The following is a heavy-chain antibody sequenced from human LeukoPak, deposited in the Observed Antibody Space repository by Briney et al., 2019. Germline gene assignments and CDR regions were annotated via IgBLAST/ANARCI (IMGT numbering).Heavy chain of an antibody. CDR3: ARRDLVLEATTD. V-gene: IGHV4-39*01. J-gene: IGHJ4*02. Sequence: PSETLSLTCTVSGDSISRSRYHWGWIRQPPGKGLEWIAHIYYVGNTHYNPSLQSRVTISVDTSKNQFSLKLNSVTAADTAVYYCARRDLVLEATTDWGQGTLVTVSS. CDR1: GDSISRSRYH. CDR2: IYYVGNT. D-gene: IGHD2-8*02.